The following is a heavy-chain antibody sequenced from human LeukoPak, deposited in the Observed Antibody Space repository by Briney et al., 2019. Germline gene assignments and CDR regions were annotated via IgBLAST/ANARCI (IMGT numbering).Heavy chain of an antibody. V-gene: IGHV4-4*07. D-gene: IGHD1-26*01. CDR2: IYSSGTT. CDR1: GGSISGYF. Sequence: SETLSLTCTVSGGSISGYFWAWIRRPAGKGLEWIGRIYSSGTTNYNLSLKSRVTMSVDTSKNQFSLSLTSVTAADTAVYYCAREARGGSTYFDNWGQGTLVTVSS. J-gene: IGHJ4*02. CDR3: AREARGGSTYFDN.